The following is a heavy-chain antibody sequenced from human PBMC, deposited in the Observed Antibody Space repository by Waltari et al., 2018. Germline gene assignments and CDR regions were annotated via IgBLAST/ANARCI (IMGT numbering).Heavy chain of an antibody. CDR3: ARDPGTSAGFDYFDY. Sequence: EVQLVESGGGLVQPGGSLRLSCVASGFTFSSYEMNWVRQAPGKGLEWVSDVSSSGSKVHHADSVKARFTIFRDNAKNSLFLQMNSLRAEDTAVYYCARDPGTSAGFDYFDYWGQGTLVTVSS. CDR2: VSSSGSKV. J-gene: IGHJ4*02. V-gene: IGHV3-48*03. CDR1: GFTFSSYE. D-gene: IGHD6-13*01.